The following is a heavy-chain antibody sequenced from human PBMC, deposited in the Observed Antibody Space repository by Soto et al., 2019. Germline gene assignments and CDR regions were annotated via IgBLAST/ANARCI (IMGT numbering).Heavy chain of an antibody. CDR1: GGTFSSYA. CDR3: ASRHPLESIAAAGTDY. Sequence: QVQLVQSGAEVKKPGSSVKVSCKASGGTFSSYAISWVRQAPGQGLEWMGGIIPIFGTANYAQKFQGRVTITADESTSTAYMELSSLRSEDTAVYYCASRHPLESIAAAGTDYWGQGTLVTVYS. CDR2: IIPIFGTA. V-gene: IGHV1-69*01. J-gene: IGHJ4*02. D-gene: IGHD6-13*01.